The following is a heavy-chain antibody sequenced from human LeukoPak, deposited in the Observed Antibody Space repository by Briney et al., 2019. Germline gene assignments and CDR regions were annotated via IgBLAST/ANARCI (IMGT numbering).Heavy chain of an antibody. CDR3: AKDSTTLTLTFDY. Sequence: GGSLRLSCAASGFTFSSFGMHWVRQAPGKGLEWVAVISYDGSNKYYADSVKGRFTISRDNSKNTLYLQMSSLRSEDTAVYYCAKDSTTLTLTFDYWGQGTPVTVSS. V-gene: IGHV3-30*18. D-gene: IGHD4-11*01. J-gene: IGHJ4*02. CDR2: ISYDGSNK. CDR1: GFTFSSFG.